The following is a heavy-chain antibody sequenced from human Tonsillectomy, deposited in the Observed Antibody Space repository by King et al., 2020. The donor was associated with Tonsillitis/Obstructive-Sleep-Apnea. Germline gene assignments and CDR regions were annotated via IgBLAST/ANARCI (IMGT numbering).Heavy chain of an antibody. V-gene: IGHV3-9*01. Sequence: VQLVESGGGLVQPGRSLRLSCAASGFTFDDYAMHWVRQAPGKGLEWVSGISWNSGSIGYADSVEGRFTISRDNAKNSLYLQMNSLRAEDTALYYCAKDIGDCSSTSCYTDGAFDYWGQGTLVTVSS. D-gene: IGHD2-2*02. J-gene: IGHJ4*02. CDR3: AKDIGDCSSTSCYTDGAFDY. CDR2: ISWNSGSI. CDR1: GFTFDDYA.